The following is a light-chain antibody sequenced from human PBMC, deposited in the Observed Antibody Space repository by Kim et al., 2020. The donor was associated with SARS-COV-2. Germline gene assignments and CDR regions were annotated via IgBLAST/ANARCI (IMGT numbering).Light chain of an antibody. V-gene: IGKV1-12*01. CDR2: VAS. J-gene: IGKJ2*01. CDR3: KQNNNFPYT. CDR1: QYIDTL. Sequence: SACVRHRVTITCRASQYIDTLLAWYQHKPGKAPKVLIYVASSVQSGVPSRFSGSGSGTEFTLHISNLLPEDFATYYCKQNNNFPYTFGQGTKLEI.